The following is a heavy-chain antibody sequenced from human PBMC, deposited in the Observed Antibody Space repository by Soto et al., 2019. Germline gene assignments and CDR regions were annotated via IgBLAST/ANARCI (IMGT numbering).Heavy chain of an antibody. V-gene: IGHV1-8*02. J-gene: IGHJ4*02. CDR1: GYTFTGYD. CDR2: MNPNSGNT. Sequence: ASVKVSCKASGYTFTGYDMHWVRQAPGQGLEWMGWMNPNSGNTGYAQKFQGRVTMTRNTSISTAYMELSSLRSEDTAVYYCARGGVYYGDYYYFDYWGQGALVTVSS. D-gene: IGHD4-17*01. CDR3: ARGGVYYGDYYYFDY.